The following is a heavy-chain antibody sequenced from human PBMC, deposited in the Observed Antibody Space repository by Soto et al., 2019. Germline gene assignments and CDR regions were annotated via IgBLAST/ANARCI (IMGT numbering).Heavy chain of an antibody. Sequence: EVQLVESGGGLVQPGGSLRLSCAASGFTVSSNYMNWVRQAPGKGLEWVSVIYRGGSTYYADSVKGRFTISSDNSKNTLYLQMDSLGDEDTAVYYCARPMVGACFYYYGMGVWGQGTTVTVSS. CDR3: ARPMVGACFYYYGMGV. CDR1: GFTVSSNY. CDR2: IYRGGST. D-gene: IGHD1-26*01. V-gene: IGHV3-66*04. J-gene: IGHJ6*02.